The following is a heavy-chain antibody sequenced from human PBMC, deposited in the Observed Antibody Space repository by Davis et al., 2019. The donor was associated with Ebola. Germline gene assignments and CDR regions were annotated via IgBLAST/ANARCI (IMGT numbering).Heavy chain of an antibody. CDR1: GYTFTTYY. CDR2: IIPVVDTK. CDR3: ARGKWFDP. V-gene: IGHV1-46*01. J-gene: IGHJ5*02. Sequence: ASVKVSCKASGYTFTTYYLHWVRQAPGQGLEWMGRIIPVVDTKDYAQKFQGRVTLTADKATNTAYMELSGLRFDDTAVYYCARGKWFDPWGQGTLVSVTS.